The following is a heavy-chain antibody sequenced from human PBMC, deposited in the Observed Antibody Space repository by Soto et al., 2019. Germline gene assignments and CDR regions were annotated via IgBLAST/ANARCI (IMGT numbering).Heavy chain of an antibody. CDR2: IWYDGSNK. V-gene: IGHV3-33*01. D-gene: IGHD5-18*01. Sequence: SLRLSCAASGFTFSSYGMHWVRQAPGKGLEWVAVIWYDGSNKYYADSVKGRFTISRDNSKNTLYLQMNSLRAEDTAVYYCARDFGYSYGSLHYWGQGTLVTVSS. J-gene: IGHJ4*02. CDR3: ARDFGYSYGSLHY. CDR1: GFTFSSYG.